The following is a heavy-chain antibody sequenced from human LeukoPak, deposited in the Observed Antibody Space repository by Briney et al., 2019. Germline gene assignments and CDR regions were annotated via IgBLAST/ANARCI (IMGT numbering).Heavy chain of an antibody. D-gene: IGHD6-19*01. CDR3: ARGYSSGWYCVFNY. CDR2: INPNSGGT. Sequence: GASVKVSCKASGYTFTGYYMHWVRQAPGQGLEWMGWINPNSGGTNYAQKFQGGVTMTRDTSISTAYMELSRLRSDDTAVYYCARGYSSGWYCVFNYWGQGTLVTVSS. V-gene: IGHV1-2*02. CDR1: GYTFTGYY. J-gene: IGHJ4*02.